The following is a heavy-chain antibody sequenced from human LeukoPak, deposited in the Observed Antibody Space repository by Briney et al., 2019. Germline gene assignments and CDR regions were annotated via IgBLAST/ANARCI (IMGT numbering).Heavy chain of an antibody. CDR2: IWSDENNK. CDR1: GFTFRVYA. CDR3: AADYGMDV. J-gene: IGHJ6*02. V-gene: IGHV3-33*01. Sequence: QPGGSLRLSCAASGFTFRVYAMHWVRQTPGKGLEWVAVIWSDENNKHYADSVKGRFTISRDNSKNTLYLQMNSLRAEDTAVYHCAADYGMDVWGQGTTVTVSS.